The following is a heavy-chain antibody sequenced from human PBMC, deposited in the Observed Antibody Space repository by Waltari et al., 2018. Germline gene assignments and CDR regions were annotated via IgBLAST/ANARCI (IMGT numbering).Heavy chain of an antibody. D-gene: IGHD6-19*01. CDR3: ARGTSGWYGSLNFDY. CDR2: INHSGST. V-gene: IGHV4-34*01. CDR1: GGSFSGYY. Sequence: QVQLQQWGAGLLTPSETLSLTCAVYGGSFSGYYWSWIRPPPGKGLEWIGEINHSGSTHYNPSLKSRVTISVDTSKNQFSLKLSSVTAADTAVYYCARGTSGWYGSLNFDYWGQGTLVTVSS. J-gene: IGHJ4*02.